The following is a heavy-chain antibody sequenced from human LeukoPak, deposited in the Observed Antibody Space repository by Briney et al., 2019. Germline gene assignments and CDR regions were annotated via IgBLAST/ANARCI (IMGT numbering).Heavy chain of an antibody. CDR3: ARAAQVTGRPNLGGHFDY. D-gene: IGHD6-6*01. V-gene: IGHV3-23*01. CDR1: EFTFSSYA. CDR2: ISSSGGST. Sequence: GGSLRLSCAASEFTFSSYAMSWVRQPPGKGLEWVSTISSSGGSTFYAESVKGRFTISRDNNENTLYLQMNSLRVEDTAVYYCARAAQVTGRPNLGGHFDYWGQGTLVTVSS. J-gene: IGHJ4*02.